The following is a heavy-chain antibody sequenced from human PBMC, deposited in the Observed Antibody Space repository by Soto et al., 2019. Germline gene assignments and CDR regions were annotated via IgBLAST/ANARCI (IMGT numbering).Heavy chain of an antibody. CDR2: MNPNSGNT. J-gene: IGHJ6*03. CDR1: GYTFTSYD. Sequence: ASVKVSCKASGYTFTSYDTNWVRQATGQGLEWMGWMNPNSGNTGYAQKFQGRVTMTRNTSISTAYMELSSLRSEDTAVYYCAREGYSSSSIYYYYYMDVWGKGTTVTVSS. D-gene: IGHD6-13*01. V-gene: IGHV1-8*01. CDR3: AREGYSSSSIYYYYYMDV.